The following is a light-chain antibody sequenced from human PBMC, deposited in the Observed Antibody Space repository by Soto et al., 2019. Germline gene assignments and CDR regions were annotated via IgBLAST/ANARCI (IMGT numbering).Light chain of an antibody. CDR1: SSDVGGYNY. V-gene: IGLV2-11*01. CDR3: WSNAGSRRNV. CDR2: DVS. Sequence: QSALTQPRSVSGSPGQSVTISCTGTSSDVGGYNYVSWYQQHPGKAPKVMIYDVSERPSGVPDRFSGSKSGNTASLTISGLQLENEVDYYCWSNAGSRRNVFGTGTKVTVL. J-gene: IGLJ1*01.